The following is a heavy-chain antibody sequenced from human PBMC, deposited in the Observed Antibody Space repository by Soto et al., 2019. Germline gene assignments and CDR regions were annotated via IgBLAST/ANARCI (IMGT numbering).Heavy chain of an antibody. J-gene: IGHJ6*02. D-gene: IGHD6-13*01. CDR1: GFTVSSNY. CDR2: IYSGGST. CDR3: ARDSGSSSLGGGVEYYYYYYGMDV. V-gene: IGHV3-53*01. Sequence: GGSLRLSCAASGFTVSSNYMSWVRQAPGKGLEWVSVIYSGGSTYYADSVKGRFTISRDNSKNTLYLQMNSLRAEDTAVYYCARDSGSSSLGGGVEYYYYYYGMDVWGQGTTVTVSS.